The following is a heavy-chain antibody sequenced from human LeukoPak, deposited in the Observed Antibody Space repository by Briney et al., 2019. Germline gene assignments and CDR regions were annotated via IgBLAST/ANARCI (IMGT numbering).Heavy chain of an antibody. J-gene: IGHJ4*02. V-gene: IGHV4-34*01. CDR2: INHSGST. D-gene: IGHD2-2*01. CDR3: ARHGCSSTSCQSVDSLPLDY. Sequence: KSSETLSLTCAVYGGSFSGYYWSWIRQPPGKGLEWIGEINHSGSTNYNPSLKSRVTISVDTSKNQFSLKLSSVTAADTAVYYCARHGCSSTSCQSVDSLPLDYWGQGTLVTVSS. CDR1: GGSFSGYY.